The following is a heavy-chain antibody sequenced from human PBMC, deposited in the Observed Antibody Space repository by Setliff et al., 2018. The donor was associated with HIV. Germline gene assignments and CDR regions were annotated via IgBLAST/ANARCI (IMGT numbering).Heavy chain of an antibody. D-gene: IGHD3-10*01. Sequence: KVSCKASGFIFTGHYMHWVRQAPGQGLEWMGWINPNSDGTNYAPKFQGRVTMTRDTSINTDYMDLSGLRSADTAIYYCARDGPGAAHFDYWGQGTLVTVSS. V-gene: IGHV1-2*02. CDR3: ARDGPGAAHFDY. J-gene: IGHJ4*02. CDR2: INPNSDGT. CDR1: GFIFTGHY.